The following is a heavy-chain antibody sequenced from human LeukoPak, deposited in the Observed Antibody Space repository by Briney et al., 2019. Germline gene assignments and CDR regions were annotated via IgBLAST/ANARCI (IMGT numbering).Heavy chain of an antibody. J-gene: IGHJ5*02. CDR1: GGSFSGYH. CDR3: ARGYDYNDP. V-gene: IGHV4-34*01. CDR2: INHSGST. Sequence: SETLSLTCAVYGGSFSGYHWSWIRQPPGKGLEWIGEINHSGSTNYNPSLKSRVTISVDTSKNQFSLKLSSVTAADTAVYYCARGYDYNDPWGQGTLVTVSS. D-gene: IGHD4-11*01.